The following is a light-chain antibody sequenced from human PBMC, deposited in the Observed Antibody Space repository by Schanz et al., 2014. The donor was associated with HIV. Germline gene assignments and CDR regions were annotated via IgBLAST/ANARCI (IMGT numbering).Light chain of an antibody. V-gene: IGKV3-20*01. CDR3: QQYGSSPGT. J-gene: IGKJ2*01. CDR1: QSVSTK. CDR2: GAS. Sequence: EIVLTQSPGTLSLSPGERATLSCRASQSVSTKLAWFQQKPGQAPRLLIYGASNRATGIPARFSGSGSGTEFTLTISRLEPEDFAVYYCQQYGSSPGTFGQGTKLEIK.